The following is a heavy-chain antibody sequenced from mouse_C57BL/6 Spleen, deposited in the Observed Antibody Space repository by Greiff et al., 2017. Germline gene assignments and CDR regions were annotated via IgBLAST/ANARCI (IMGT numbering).Heavy chain of an antibody. Sequence: VQLQQPGAELVRPGSSVKLSCKASGYTFTSYWMHWVKQRPIQGLEWIGNIDPSDSETHYNQKFKDKATLTVDKSSSTAYMQLSSLTSEDSAVYCCARFGGYYGSSYEGYWGQGTTLTVSS. D-gene: IGHD1-1*01. J-gene: IGHJ2*01. CDR1: GYTFTSYW. V-gene: IGHV1-52*01. CDR2: IDPSDSET. CDR3: ARFGGYYGSSYEGY.